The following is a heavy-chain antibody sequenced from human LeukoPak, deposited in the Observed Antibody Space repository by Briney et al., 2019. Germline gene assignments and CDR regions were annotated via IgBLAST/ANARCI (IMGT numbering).Heavy chain of an antibody. J-gene: IGHJ4*02. CDR1: GDRFTRYW. Sequence: GESLKISCKLSGDRFTRYWIGWVRQMPGKGLEWMGIIYPGDSDTRYSPSFQGQVTISADKSIDTAYLQWSSLKASDTAMYFCARRYCSSASCYYFGYWGQGTLVTVSS. D-gene: IGHD2-2*01. V-gene: IGHV5-51*01. CDR3: ARRYCSSASCYYFGY. CDR2: IYPGDSDT.